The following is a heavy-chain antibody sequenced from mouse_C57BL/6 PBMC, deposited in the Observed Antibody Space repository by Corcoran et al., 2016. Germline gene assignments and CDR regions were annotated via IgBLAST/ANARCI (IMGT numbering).Heavy chain of an antibody. Sequence: QIQLVQSGPELKKPGETVKISCKASGYTFTTYGMSWVKQAPGKGLKWMGWINTYSGVPTYADDFKGRFAFSLETSANTAYLQINNLKNEDTATYFCARRNYGSSYYFDYWGQGTTLTVSS. V-gene: IGHV9-3*01. CDR3: ARRNYGSSYYFDY. D-gene: IGHD1-1*01. J-gene: IGHJ2*01. CDR2: INTYSGVP. CDR1: GYTFTTYG.